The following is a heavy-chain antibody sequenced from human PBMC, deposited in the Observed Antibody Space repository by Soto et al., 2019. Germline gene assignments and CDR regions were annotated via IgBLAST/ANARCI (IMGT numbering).Heavy chain of an antibody. CDR1: GFTFTNDA. CDR3: ARKLGDSYIYFDL. Sequence: EVQLLESGGRLVQPGGSLRLSCAAAGFTFTNDAMTWVRQAPGKRLEWVSTISGSGGTTFYADSVKGRFTISRDNSKNTPYLTMNSLRGEDTAIFYCARKLGDSYIYFDLWGRGTLVTVSS. J-gene: IGHJ2*01. CDR2: ISGSGGTT. V-gene: IGHV3-23*01. D-gene: IGHD2-21*02.